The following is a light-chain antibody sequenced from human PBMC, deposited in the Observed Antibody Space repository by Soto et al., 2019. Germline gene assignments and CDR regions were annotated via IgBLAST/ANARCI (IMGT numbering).Light chain of an antibody. CDR2: EVS. Sequence: QAVLTQPPSASASPAQPVTISCTGTGSDGGGYNYVSWYKQHPGKAPKLRIYEVSKRPSGVPDRFSGSKSGNTASLTVSGLQAEDEADYYCSSYAGSNNLVFGGGTKVTVL. CDR1: GSDGGGYNY. V-gene: IGLV2-8*01. J-gene: IGLJ2*01. CDR3: SSYAGSNNLV.